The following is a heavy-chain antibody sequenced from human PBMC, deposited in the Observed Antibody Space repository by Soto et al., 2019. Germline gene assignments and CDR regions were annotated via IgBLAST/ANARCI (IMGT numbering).Heavy chain of an antibody. Sequence: GGSLRLSCAGSGFTFSSVAMTWVRQAPGKGLEWVSSISGSGDSTYYADSVKGRFTISRDNSKNTLYLQMNSLRAEDTAVYYCAKNPVYYYDSTGYHFDYWGQRTLVTVSS. CDR1: GFTFSSVA. V-gene: IGHV3-23*01. D-gene: IGHD3-22*01. CDR3: AKNPVYYYDSTGYHFDY. J-gene: IGHJ4*02. CDR2: ISGSGDST.